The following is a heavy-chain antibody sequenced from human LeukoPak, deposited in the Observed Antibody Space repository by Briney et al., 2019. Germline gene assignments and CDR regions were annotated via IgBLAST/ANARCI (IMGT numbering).Heavy chain of an antibody. CDR1: GFSFNSYA. CDR3: ARDPHGDSPFDY. J-gene: IGHJ4*02. D-gene: IGHD4-17*01. Sequence: GGSLRLSCTASGFSFNSYAMNWVRQAPGKGLEWVASIIGPGGDTYHAGSVRGRFTISRDNSKNTLYLQMNSLRAEDTALYYCARDPHGDSPFDYWGQGTLVTVSS. V-gene: IGHV3-23*01. CDR2: IIGPGGDT.